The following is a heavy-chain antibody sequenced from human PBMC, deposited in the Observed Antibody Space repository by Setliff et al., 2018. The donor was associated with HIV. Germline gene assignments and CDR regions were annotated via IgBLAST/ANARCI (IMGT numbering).Heavy chain of an antibody. Sequence: GGSLRLSCAASGFTFSDYYMSWIRQAPGKGLEWVSYITGSSSYTNYADSVKGRFTISRDNAKNSLYLQMNSLRAEDTAVYYRARDAPGGGGNSGYYMDVWGKGTTVTVSS. CDR3: ARDAPGGGGNSGYYMDV. J-gene: IGHJ6*03. CDR1: GFTFSDYY. D-gene: IGHD2-21*02. CDR2: ITGSSSYT. V-gene: IGHV3-11*05.